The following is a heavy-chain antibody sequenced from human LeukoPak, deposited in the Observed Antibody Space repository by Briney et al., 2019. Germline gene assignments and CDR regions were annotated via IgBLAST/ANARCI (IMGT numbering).Heavy chain of an antibody. Sequence: GGSLRLSCAASGFTFSTFWMSWVRQAPGKGLEWVANIKEDGSEKCYVDSAKGRFTISRDNAKSSLYLQMNSLRAEDTAMYCCARGEGALHQWGQGTLVTVSS. V-gene: IGHV3-7*01. CDR1: GFTFSTFW. CDR3: ARGEGALHQ. D-gene: IGHD3-10*01. J-gene: IGHJ4*02. CDR2: IKEDGSEK.